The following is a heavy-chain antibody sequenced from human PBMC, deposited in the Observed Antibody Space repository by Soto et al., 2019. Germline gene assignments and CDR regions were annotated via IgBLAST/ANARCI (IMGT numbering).Heavy chain of an antibody. Sequence: PGESLKISCEASGITFSDYSMSWVRQAPGEGLEWVSYISSSGSTLHYPDSVKGRFTISRDNAKNTLFLQMNNLRDEDTAVYYCARGAFGLIRYWYFDFWGRGTLVPVSS. V-gene: IGHV3-11*04. CDR1: GITFSDYS. D-gene: IGHD3-10*01. CDR3: ARGAFGLIRYWYFDF. CDR2: ISSSGSTL. J-gene: IGHJ2*01.